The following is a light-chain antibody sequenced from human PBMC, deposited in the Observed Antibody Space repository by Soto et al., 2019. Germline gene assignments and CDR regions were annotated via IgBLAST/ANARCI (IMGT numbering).Light chain of an antibody. CDR2: KAS. J-gene: IGKJ4*01. Sequence: DIQMTQSPSTLSASVGDRVTITCRASQSVSSWLAWYQQKPGKVPKLLIYKASTLESGVPSRFSSSGSGTEFTLTISSLQPDDVATYYCQQYNSNPLTFGGGTKVEIK. CDR3: QQYNSNPLT. V-gene: IGKV1-5*03. CDR1: QSVSSW.